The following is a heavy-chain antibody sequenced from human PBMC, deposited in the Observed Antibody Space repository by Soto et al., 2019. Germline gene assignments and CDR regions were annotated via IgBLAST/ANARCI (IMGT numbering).Heavy chain of an antibody. V-gene: IGHV4-34*01. Sequence: QVQLQQWGAGLLKPSETLSLTCAVYGGSFSGYYWSWIRQPTGKGLDWIGEINHSGSTNYNPSLKSRVTISVDTSKNQFSLKLSSVTAADTAVYYCAWAGATVTTSASWFDPWGQGTLVTVSS. D-gene: IGHD4-4*01. J-gene: IGHJ5*02. CDR3: AWAGATVTTSASWFDP. CDR1: GGSFSGYY. CDR2: INHSGST.